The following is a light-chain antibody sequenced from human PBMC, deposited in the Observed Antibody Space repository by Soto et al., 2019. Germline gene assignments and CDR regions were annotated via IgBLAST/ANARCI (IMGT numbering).Light chain of an antibody. Sequence: QSVLTQPPSASGSPGQSVTLSCTGTSSDVGGYNYVSWYQQHPGKAPKLMVYEVSKRPSGVPDRFSGSKSGNTASLTVSGLQAEDEADYFCSSYAGSHTFVFGTGTKVTVL. J-gene: IGLJ1*01. CDR3: SSYAGSHTFV. V-gene: IGLV2-8*01. CDR2: EVS. CDR1: SSDVGGYNY.